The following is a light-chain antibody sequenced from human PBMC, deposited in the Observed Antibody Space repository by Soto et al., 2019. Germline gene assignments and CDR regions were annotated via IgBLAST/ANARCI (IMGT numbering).Light chain of an antibody. J-gene: IGKJ5*01. V-gene: IGKV1-39*01. CDR1: QSISNY. CDR2: AAS. Sequence: DIQMTQSPSSLSASVGDRVTITCRASQSISNYLNWYQQKPGKAPNLLIHAASSLQSGVPPRFSGSGSGTDFTLTISSLQPEDFATYYCQQSYRNPITFGQGTRLEI. CDR3: QQSYRNPIT.